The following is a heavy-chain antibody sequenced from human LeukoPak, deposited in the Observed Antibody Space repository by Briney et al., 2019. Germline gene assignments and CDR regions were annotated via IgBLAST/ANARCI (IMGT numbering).Heavy chain of an antibody. Sequence: PSQTLSLTCTVSGGSISSGDYYWSWIRQPPGKGLEWIGYIYYSGSTYYNPSLKSRVTISADTSKNQFSLKLSSVTAADTAVYYCARGEWNGGFDPWGQGTLVTVSS. J-gene: IGHJ5*02. CDR1: GGSISSGDYY. CDR3: ARGEWNGGFDP. V-gene: IGHV4-30-4*01. D-gene: IGHD1-1*01. CDR2: IYYSGST.